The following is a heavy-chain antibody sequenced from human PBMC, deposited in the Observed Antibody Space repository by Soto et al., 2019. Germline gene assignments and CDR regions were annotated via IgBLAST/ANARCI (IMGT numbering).Heavy chain of an antibody. J-gene: IGHJ6*02. D-gene: IGHD5-12*01. CDR1: GFTFSSYA. CDR2: ISGSGGST. Sequence: LRLSCAASGFTFSSYAMSWVRQAPGKGLEWVSAISGSGGSTYYADSVKGRFTISRDNSKNTLYLQMNSLRAEDTAVYYCAGRTRLYSGYDSYYYYYGMDVWGQGTTVTVSS. V-gene: IGHV3-23*01. CDR3: AGRTRLYSGYDSYYYYYGMDV.